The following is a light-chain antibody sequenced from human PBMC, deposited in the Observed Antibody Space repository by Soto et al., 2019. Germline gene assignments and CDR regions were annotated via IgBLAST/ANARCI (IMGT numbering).Light chain of an antibody. V-gene: IGKV4-1*01. CDR2: WAS. CDR3: QQYYSTPWT. CDR1: QSVLYSSNNKNY. Sequence: DIVMTQSPDSLAVSLGERATINCKSSQSVLYSSNNKNYLTWYQQKLGQPPKLLIYWASTRESGVPDRFSGSGCGTDFTLTINSLQAEDGAVYYCQQYYSTPWTFGQGTKVEIK. J-gene: IGKJ1*01.